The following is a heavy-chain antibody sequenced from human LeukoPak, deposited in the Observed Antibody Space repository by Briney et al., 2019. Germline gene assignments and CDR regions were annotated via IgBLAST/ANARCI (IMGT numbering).Heavy chain of an antibody. D-gene: IGHD4-17*01. V-gene: IGHV3-23*01. Sequence: PGGSLRLSCAASGFTFSSYAMSWVRQAPGKGLEWVSAISGSGGSTYYADSVKGRFAISRDNSKNTLYLQMNSLRAEDTAVYYCARSNDDYGDFFDYWGQGTLVTVSS. J-gene: IGHJ4*02. CDR2: ISGSGGST. CDR1: GFTFSSYA. CDR3: ARSNDDYGDFFDY.